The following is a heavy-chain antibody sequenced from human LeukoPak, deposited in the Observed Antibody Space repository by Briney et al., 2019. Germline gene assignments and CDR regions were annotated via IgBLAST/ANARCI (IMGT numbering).Heavy chain of an antibody. CDR1: GFRFSSYW. J-gene: IGHJ5*02. D-gene: IGHD1-1*01. V-gene: IGHV3-7*01. CDR3: GTSTIS. Sequence: PGGSLRLSCEVSGFRFSSYWMSWVRQAPGKGLEWVANIDQYGRGKNYADSVKGRFTISRDNAKNSVFLDMRSLRAEDTAVYYCGTSTISWGQGTLVTVSP. CDR2: IDQYGRGK.